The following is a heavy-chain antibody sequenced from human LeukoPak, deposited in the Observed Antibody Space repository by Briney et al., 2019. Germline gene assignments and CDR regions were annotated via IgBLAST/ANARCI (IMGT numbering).Heavy chain of an antibody. CDR2: IYPGDSDT. Sequence: PGKSLKISCKGSGYSFSSYWIGWVRQMPGEGLEWMGIIYPGDSDTRYSPSFQGQVTISADKSISTAYLQWISLKAADTAMYYCARRVDSGKAFDYWGQGTLVTVSS. V-gene: IGHV5-51*01. CDR1: GYSFSSYW. J-gene: IGHJ4*02. D-gene: IGHD1-26*01. CDR3: ARRVDSGKAFDY.